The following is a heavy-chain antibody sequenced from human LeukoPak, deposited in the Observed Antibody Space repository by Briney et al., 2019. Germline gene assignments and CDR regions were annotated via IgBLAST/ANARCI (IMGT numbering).Heavy chain of an antibody. D-gene: IGHD5-18*01. V-gene: IGHV3-66*01. CDR1: GFTVSSNY. J-gene: IGHJ4*02. Sequence: PGGSLRLSCAASGFTVSSNYMSWVRQAPEKGLEWVSVLYTGGNTYYADSVKGRFTISRDNSKNTLYLQMNSLRAEDTAVYFCARVGRGDIYGYGGYWGQGTLVTVSS. CDR2: LYTGGNT. CDR3: ARVGRGDIYGYGGY.